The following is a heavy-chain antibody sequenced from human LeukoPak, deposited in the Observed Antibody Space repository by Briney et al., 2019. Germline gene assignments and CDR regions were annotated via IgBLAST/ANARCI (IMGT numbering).Heavy chain of an antibody. D-gene: IGHD3-10*01. CDR3: AXXXVRYYGSGNNFDY. CDR1: GGSFSGYY. Sequence: PSETLSLTCAVYGGSFSGYYWSWIRQPPGKGLEWIGEINHSGSTNYNPSLKSRVTISVDTSKNQFSLKLTSVTAPDPAVYYCAXXXVRYYGSGNNFDYWGQGTLVTVSS. J-gene: IGHJ4*02. V-gene: IGHV4-34*01. CDR2: INHSGST.